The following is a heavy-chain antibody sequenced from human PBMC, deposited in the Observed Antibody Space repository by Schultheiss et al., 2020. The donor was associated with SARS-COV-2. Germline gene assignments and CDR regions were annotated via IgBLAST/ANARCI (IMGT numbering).Heavy chain of an antibody. CDR1: GFTVSSNY. CDR3: ARGLSWAFDI. Sequence: GGSLRLSCAASGFTVSSNYMSWVRQAPGKGLEWISLIYSAGSTYYADSVKGRFTISRDNSKNSLYLQMNSLRAEDTAVYYCARGLSWAFDIWGQGTMVTVSS. V-gene: IGHV3-53*01. J-gene: IGHJ3*02. CDR2: IYSAGST. D-gene: IGHD3-16*02.